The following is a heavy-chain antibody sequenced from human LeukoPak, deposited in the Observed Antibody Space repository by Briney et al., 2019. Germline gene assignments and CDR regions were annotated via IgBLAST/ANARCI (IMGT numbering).Heavy chain of an antibody. J-gene: IGHJ3*02. D-gene: IGHD2-2*01. Sequence: PGGSLRLSCAASGFTFSSYAMHWVRQAPGKGLEYVSAISSNGGSTYYANSVKGRFTISRDNSKNTLYLQMGSLRAEDMAVYYCARDIVVVPAAAVAFDIWGQGTMVTVSS. CDR3: ARDIVVVPAAAVAFDI. CDR2: ISSNGGST. V-gene: IGHV3-64*01. CDR1: GFTFSSYA.